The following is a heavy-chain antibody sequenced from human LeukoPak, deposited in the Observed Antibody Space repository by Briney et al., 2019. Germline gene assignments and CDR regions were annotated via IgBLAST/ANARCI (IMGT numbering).Heavy chain of an antibody. CDR1: GGSISSSSYY. D-gene: IGHD2-15*01. J-gene: IGHJ3*02. Sequence: SETLSLTCTVSGGSISSSSYYWGWIRQPPGKGLEWIGSIYYSGSTYYNPSLKSRVTISVDTSKNQFSLKLISVTPADTAVYYCARPSSLVAATLEAFDIWGQGTMVTVSS. CDR3: ARPSSLVAATLEAFDI. CDR2: IYYSGST. V-gene: IGHV4-39*01.